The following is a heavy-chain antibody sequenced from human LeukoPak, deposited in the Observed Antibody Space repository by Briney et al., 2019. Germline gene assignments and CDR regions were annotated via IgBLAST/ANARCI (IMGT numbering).Heavy chain of an antibody. V-gene: IGHV3-21*01. CDR2: ISGSTSYI. CDR3: ARKRGFDY. D-gene: IGHD5-24*01. CDR1: GFTFSSYS. J-gene: IGHJ4*02. Sequence: GGSLRLSCAASGFTFSSYSMNWVRQAPGKGLEWVSSISGSTSYIYYADSVKGRFTISRDNAKNSLYLQMNSLRAEDTAVYYCARKRGFDYWGQGTLVTVSS.